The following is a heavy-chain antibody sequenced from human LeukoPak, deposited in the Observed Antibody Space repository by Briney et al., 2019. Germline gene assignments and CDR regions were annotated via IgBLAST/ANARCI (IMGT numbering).Heavy chain of an antibody. D-gene: IGHD5-12*01. CDR1: ALTFSSSG. Sequence: PGRSLRLSCEPAALTFSSSGMHWVRRAPGNGLDWVAFISYDGSNRYYADSVKGRFTISRDNSKNTLYLQMNSLRAEDTAVYYCAKETRGSYSDYWGQGTLVTVSS. J-gene: IGHJ4*02. CDR2: ISYDGSNR. CDR3: AKETRGSYSDY. V-gene: IGHV3-30*02.